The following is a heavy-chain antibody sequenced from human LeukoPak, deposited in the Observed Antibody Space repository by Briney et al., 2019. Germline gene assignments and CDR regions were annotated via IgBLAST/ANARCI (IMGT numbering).Heavy chain of an antibody. D-gene: IGHD6-13*01. CDR3: ARPGIAAAATPYYFDY. V-gene: IGHV4-39*01. CDR2: IYYSGST. CDR1: DGSISSSSYY. Sequence: SETLSLTCTVSDGSISSSSYYWGWIRQPPGKGLEWIGSIYYSGSTYYNPSLKSRVTISVDTSKNQFSLKLSSVTAADTAVYYCARPGIAAAATPYYFDYWGQGTLVTVSS. J-gene: IGHJ4*02.